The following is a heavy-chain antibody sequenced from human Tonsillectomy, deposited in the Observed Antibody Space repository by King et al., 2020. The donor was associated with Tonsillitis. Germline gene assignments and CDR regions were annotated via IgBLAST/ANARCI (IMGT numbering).Heavy chain of an antibody. CDR2: ISYSGSQI. D-gene: IGHD3-10*01. CDR3: AREHYDSGIYYGGFDY. V-gene: IGHV3-30*04. J-gene: IGHJ4*02. CDR1: GFTFSNSV. Sequence: VQLVESGGGVVQPGTSLRLSCVASGFTFSNSVVHWVRQAPGKGLEWVAVISYSGSQIQYADSVKGRFIISRDKSTNTLYLQMNTLRAEDTAVYYCAREHYDSGIYYGGFDYWGQGTLVTVSS.